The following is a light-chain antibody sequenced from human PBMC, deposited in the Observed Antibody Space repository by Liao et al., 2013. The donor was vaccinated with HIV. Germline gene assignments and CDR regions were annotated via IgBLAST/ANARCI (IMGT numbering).Light chain of an antibody. CDR3: QVWDSDGDYVV. J-gene: IGLJ2*01. Sequence: SYELTQPPSVSVSPGQTASITCSGDKLGHKYASWYQQRPGQSPVLLIYQDTQRPSGIPERFSGSNSGITATLSINRVEAGDEAEYYCQVWDSDGDYVVFGGGTKLTVL. V-gene: IGLV3-1*01. CDR2: QDT. CDR1: KLGHKY.